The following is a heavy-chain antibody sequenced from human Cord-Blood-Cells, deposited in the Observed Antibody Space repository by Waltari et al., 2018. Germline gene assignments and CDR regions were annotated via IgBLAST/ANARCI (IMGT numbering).Heavy chain of an antibody. CDR2: IIPIFGTA. CDR3: ARDRPRHWGGAFDI. CDR1: GGTFSSYA. V-gene: IGHV1-69*01. Sequence: QVQLLQSGAEVKKPGSSVKVYCKASGGTFSSYAIRWVRTAPGQGLEWMGGIIPIFGTANDAKKFQGRVTITADESTSTAYMELSSLRSEDTAVYYCARDRPRHWGGAFDIWGQGTMVTVSS. D-gene: IGHD3-16*01. J-gene: IGHJ3*02.